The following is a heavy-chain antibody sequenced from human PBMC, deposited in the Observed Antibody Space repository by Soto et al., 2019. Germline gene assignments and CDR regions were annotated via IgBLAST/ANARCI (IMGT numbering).Heavy chain of an antibody. CDR1: GFTLSSYD. J-gene: IGHJ6*02. CDR3: TRKTPPTGMEV. V-gene: IGHV3-13*01. Sequence: EVQLVESGGGLVQPGGSLRLSCAPSGFTLSSYDIHWVRQATGEGLAWVSGIGSGGNRHYADSVKGRFIISREDGKNSLYLERHDLKVGDTAVYYCTRKTPPTGMEVWGQGATVTVSS. D-gene: IGHD3-9*01. CDR2: IGSGGNR.